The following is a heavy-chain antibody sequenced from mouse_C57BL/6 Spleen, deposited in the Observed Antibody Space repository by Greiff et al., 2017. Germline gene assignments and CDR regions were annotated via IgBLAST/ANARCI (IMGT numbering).Heavy chain of an antibody. Sequence: QVQLQQPGAELVMPGASVKLSCKASGYTFTSYWMHWVKQRPGQGLEWLGEIDPSDSYTNYNQKFKGKSTLTVDKSSSTAYMQLSSLTSEDSAVYYCASRSLDAMDYWGQGTSVTVSS. J-gene: IGHJ4*01. CDR2: IDPSDSYT. CDR1: GYTFTSYW. V-gene: IGHV1-69*01. CDR3: ASRSLDAMDY.